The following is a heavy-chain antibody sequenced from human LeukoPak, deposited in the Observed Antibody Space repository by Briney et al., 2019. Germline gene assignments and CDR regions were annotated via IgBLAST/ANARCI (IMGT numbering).Heavy chain of an antibody. Sequence: GGSLRLSCAASGFTFSSYSMNWVRQAPGKGLEWVSSISSSSSYIYYADSVKGRFTISRDNAKNSLYLQMNSLRAEDTAVYYCARVVTYYDSSGYGDAFDIWGQGTMVTVSS. V-gene: IGHV3-21*01. J-gene: IGHJ3*02. CDR3: ARVVTYYDSSGYGDAFDI. CDR1: GFTFSSYS. CDR2: ISSSSSYI. D-gene: IGHD3-22*01.